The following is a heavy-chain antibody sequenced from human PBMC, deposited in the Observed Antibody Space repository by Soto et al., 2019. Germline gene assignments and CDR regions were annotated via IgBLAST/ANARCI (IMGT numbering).Heavy chain of an antibody. CDR1: GFTFSSYA. V-gene: IGHV3-23*01. Sequence: EVQLLESGGGLVQPGGSLRLSCAASGFTFSSYAMSWVRQAPGKGLEWVSSISGSGGSTYYADSVKGRFTISRDNPKNTLYLQMTRQRAEYTSVYHCAKDRKLPVTTLCDPWVLGSLVTVS. D-gene: IGHD4-17*01. J-gene: IGHJ5*02. CDR3: AKDRKLPVTTLCDP. CDR2: ISGSGGST.